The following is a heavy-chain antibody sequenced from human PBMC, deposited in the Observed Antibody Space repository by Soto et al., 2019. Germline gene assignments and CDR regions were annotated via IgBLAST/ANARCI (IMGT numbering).Heavy chain of an antibody. D-gene: IGHD4-17*01. V-gene: IGHV1-18*01. CDR3: ARDVTTVTDFDY. J-gene: IGHJ4*02. Sequence: QVQLVQSGAEVKKPGASVKVSCKASGYTFTSYGISWVRQAPGQGLEWMGWISAYNGNTNYAQKLQGRXXMXTXXSTSTAYMELRSLRSDDTAVYYCARDVTTVTDFDYWGQGTLVTVSS. CDR2: ISAYNGNT. CDR1: GYTFTSYG.